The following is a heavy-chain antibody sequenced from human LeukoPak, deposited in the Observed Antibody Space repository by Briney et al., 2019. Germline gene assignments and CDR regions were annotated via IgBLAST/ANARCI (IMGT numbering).Heavy chain of an antibody. CDR1: GGTFSSYA. J-gene: IGHJ3*02. D-gene: IGHD2-8*01. CDR2: IIPIFGTA. V-gene: IGHV1-69*05. CDR3: AIEIVLMVYAKNAFDI. Sequence: ASVKVSCKASGGTFSSYAISWVRQAPGQGLEWMGRIIPIFGTANYAQKFQGRVTITTDESTSTAYMELSSLRSEDTVVYYCAIEIVLMVYAKNAFDIWGQGTMVTVSS.